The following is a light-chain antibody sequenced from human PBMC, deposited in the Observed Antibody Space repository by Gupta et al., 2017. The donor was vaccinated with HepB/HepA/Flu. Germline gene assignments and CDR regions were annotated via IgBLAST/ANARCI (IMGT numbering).Light chain of an antibody. CDR1: QSVRSSY. V-gene: IGKV3-20*01. CDR2: GAS. CDR3: QQYGSSAT. Sequence: EIVLTQSPGTLSLSPGERATLSCRASQSVRSSYLAWYQQKPGQAPRLLIYGASSRATGIPDRFSGSGSGTDFTLTFSRLEPEDFSVYYCQQYGSSATFGPGTKVDIK. J-gene: IGKJ3*01.